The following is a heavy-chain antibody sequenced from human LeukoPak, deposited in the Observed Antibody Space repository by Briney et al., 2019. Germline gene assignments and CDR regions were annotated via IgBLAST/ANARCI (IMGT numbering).Heavy chain of an antibody. J-gene: IGHJ5*02. V-gene: IGHV3-43*02. D-gene: IGHD5-18*01. CDR2: ISGDGGST. Sequence: GGSLRLSCAASGFTFDDYAMHWVRQAPGKGLEWVSLISGDGGSTYYADSVKGRFTTSRDNSKNSLYLQMNSLRTEDTALYYCAKDGYSYGPNWFDPWGQGTLVTVSS. CDR1: GFTFDDYA. CDR3: AKDGYSYGPNWFDP.